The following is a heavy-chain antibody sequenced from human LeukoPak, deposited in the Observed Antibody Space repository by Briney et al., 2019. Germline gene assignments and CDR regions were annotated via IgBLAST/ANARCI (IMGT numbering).Heavy chain of an antibody. Sequence: PQASVKVSCKASGYTFTSYDINWVRQATGQGLEWMGWMNPNSGNTGYAQKFQGRVTMTRNTSISTAYMELSSLRSEDTAVYYCARGYIAAAGTNDYWGQGTLVTVSS. CDR3: ARGYIAAAGTNDY. J-gene: IGHJ4*02. D-gene: IGHD6-13*01. V-gene: IGHV1-8*01. CDR2: MNPNSGNT. CDR1: GYTFTSYD.